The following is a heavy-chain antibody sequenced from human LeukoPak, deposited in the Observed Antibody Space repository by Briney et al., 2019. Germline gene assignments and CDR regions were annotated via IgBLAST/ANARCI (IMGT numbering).Heavy chain of an antibody. Sequence: GGSLRLSCAASGFTFDDYAMHWVRQAPGKGLEWVSLISGDGGSTYYADSVKGRFTISRDNSKNSLYLQMNSLRTEDTALYYCAKHIGSGGREKGDYWGQGTLVTVSS. D-gene: IGHD2-15*01. V-gene: IGHV3-43*02. CDR1: GFTFDDYA. J-gene: IGHJ4*02. CDR2: ISGDGGST. CDR3: AKHIGSGGREKGDY.